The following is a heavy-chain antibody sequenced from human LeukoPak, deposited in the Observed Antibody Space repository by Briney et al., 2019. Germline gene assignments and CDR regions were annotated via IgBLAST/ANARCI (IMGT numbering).Heavy chain of an antibody. CDR3: ARGRYCSADICSGGDAFDI. V-gene: IGHV4-4*07. CDR1: GGSINNYY. Sequence: PETLSLTCTVSGGSINNYYWSWIRQPAGKGLEWIGRIYTRGSTNYNPSLKSRVTMSVDTSKNQFSLKLSSVTAADTAVYYCARGRYCSADICSGGDAFDIWGQGTMVSVSS. CDR2: IYTRGST. J-gene: IGHJ3*02. D-gene: IGHD2-15*01.